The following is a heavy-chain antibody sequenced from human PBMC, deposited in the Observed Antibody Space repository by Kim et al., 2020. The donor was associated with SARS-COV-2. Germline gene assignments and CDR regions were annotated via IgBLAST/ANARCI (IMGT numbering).Heavy chain of an antibody. Sequence: SETLSLTCTVSGGSISSSNYYWGWIRQPPGKGLEWIGNIYYSGSTYYNPSLKSRVTISVDTSKNQFSLKLSSVTAADTAVYYCARQKGAIVGARGYFDYWGQGTLVTVSS. D-gene: IGHD1-26*01. CDR3: ARQKGAIVGARGYFDY. J-gene: IGHJ4*02. CDR1: GGSISSSNYY. V-gene: IGHV4-39*01. CDR2: IYYSGST.